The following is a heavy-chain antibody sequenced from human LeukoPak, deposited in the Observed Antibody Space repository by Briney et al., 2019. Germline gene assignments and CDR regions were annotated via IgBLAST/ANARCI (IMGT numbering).Heavy chain of an antibody. Sequence: GGSLRLSCAASGFTFSSYAMSWVRQAPGKGLEWVSTISGSGGSTYYEDSVKGRFTISRDDSKNTLYLQMNSLRAEDTAVYYCAKDWYSSSDYYYYGMDVWGQGTTVTVSS. CDR2: ISGSGGST. J-gene: IGHJ6*02. CDR1: GFTFSSYA. V-gene: IGHV3-23*01. D-gene: IGHD6-6*01. CDR3: AKDWYSSSDYYYYGMDV.